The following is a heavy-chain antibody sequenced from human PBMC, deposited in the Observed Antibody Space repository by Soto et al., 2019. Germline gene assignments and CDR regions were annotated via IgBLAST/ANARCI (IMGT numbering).Heavy chain of an antibody. J-gene: IGHJ4*02. CDR2: INSDGIRT. CDR1: GFTLSSYW. Sequence: EVQLVESGGGLVQPGGSLRLTCAASGFTLSSYWMHWVRQVQGKGLMWVSRINSDGIRTNYADSVKGRFTISRDNAKNTLYLQRNSLRAEDTAVYYCARDLGNYDRYYFDYWGQGTLVTVSS. D-gene: IGHD1-7*01. V-gene: IGHV3-74*01. CDR3: ARDLGNYDRYYFDY.